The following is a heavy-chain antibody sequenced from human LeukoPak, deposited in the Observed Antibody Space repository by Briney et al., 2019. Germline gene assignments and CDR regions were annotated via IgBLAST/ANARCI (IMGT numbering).Heavy chain of an antibody. CDR2: INHSGST. J-gene: IGHJ4*02. CDR3: KISSGYLKLLDY. CDR1: GGSFSGYY. V-gene: IGHV4-34*01. Sequence: SETLSLTCAVYGGSFSGYYWSWIRQPPGKGLEWIGEINHSGSTNYNPSLKSRVTISVDTSKNQFSLKLSSVTAADTAVHYCKISSGYLKLLDYWGQGTLVTVSS. D-gene: IGHD3-22*01.